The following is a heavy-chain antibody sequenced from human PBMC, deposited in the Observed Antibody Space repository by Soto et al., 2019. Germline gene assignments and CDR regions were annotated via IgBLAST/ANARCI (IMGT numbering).Heavy chain of an antibody. Sequence: QVTLKESGPTLVNPTQTLTLTCTFSGFSLSTSGVGVGWIRQPPGKALEWLALIYWDDDKRYSPSLKSRLTITKDTSKKQVVPTMTNMDPVDTATYYCAQSSNLYYYGAVSYSGFFDPWGQGTLVTVSS. CDR1: GFSLSTSGVG. V-gene: IGHV2-5*02. CDR2: IYWDDDK. CDR3: AQSSNLYYYGAVSYSGFFDP. D-gene: IGHD3-10*01. J-gene: IGHJ5*02.